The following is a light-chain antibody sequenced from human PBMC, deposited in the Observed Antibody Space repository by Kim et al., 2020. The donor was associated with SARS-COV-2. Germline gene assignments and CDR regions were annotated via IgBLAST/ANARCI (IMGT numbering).Light chain of an antibody. Sequence: TYANARSSGSIAGGYVTCYQQRPDSAPTTLISEDNQRPSGVPDRFSGSVDESSNSASLTISGLRPEDEADYYCQSYDTRSHEVFGGGTQLTVL. V-gene: IGLV6-57*03. CDR3: QSYDTRSHEV. CDR1: SGSIAGGY. J-gene: IGLJ3*02. CDR2: EDN.